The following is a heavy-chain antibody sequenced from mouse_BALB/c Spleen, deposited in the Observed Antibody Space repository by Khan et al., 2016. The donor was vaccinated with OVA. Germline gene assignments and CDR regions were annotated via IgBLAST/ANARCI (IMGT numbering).Heavy chain of an antibody. Sequence: EVQLQESGPGLVKPSQSLSLTCTVTGYSITSDYAWNWIRQFPGNKLEWMGYISYSGSTNYNPALKSRISITRDTSKNQFFLQLNSVTTEDTATYFCARAGSRYNYAMDYWGQGTSVTVSA. D-gene: IGHD1-1*01. CDR1: GYSITSDYA. V-gene: IGHV3-2*02. CDR3: ARAGSRYNYAMDY. J-gene: IGHJ4*01. CDR2: ISYSGST.